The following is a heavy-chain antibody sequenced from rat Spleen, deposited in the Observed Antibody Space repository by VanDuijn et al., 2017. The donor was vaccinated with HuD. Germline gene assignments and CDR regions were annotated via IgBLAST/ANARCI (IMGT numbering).Heavy chain of an antibody. CDR3: TRHTVATYYFDY. CDR1: GFTFSNYG. D-gene: IGHD1-8*01. J-gene: IGHJ2*01. V-gene: IGHV5-29*01. CDR2: LSYDASAP. Sequence: EVQLVESGGGLVQPGRSLKLSCAASGFTFSNYGMAWVRQAPTKGLEWGATLSYDASAPYYRDSVKGRFTISRDNAKTTLYLQMNSLRSEDTATYYCTRHTVATYYFDYWGQGVMVTVSS.